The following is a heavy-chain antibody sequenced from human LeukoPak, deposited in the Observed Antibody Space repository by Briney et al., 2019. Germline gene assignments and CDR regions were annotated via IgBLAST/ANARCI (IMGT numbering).Heavy chain of an antibody. CDR1: GFTFSSYE. CDR3: AASIPFSNNYYYYYYMDV. Sequence: PGGSLRLSCAASGFTFSSYEMNWVRQAPGKGLEWVSYISSSGSTIYYADSVKGRFTISRDNAKNSLYPQMNSLRAEDTAVYYCAASIPFSNNYYYYYYMDVWGKGTTVTVSS. V-gene: IGHV3-48*03. D-gene: IGHD2/OR15-2a*01. J-gene: IGHJ6*03. CDR2: ISSSGSTI.